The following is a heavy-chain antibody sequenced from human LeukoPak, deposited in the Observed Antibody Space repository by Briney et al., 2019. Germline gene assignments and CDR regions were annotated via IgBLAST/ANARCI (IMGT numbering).Heavy chain of an antibody. V-gene: IGHV1-2*02. D-gene: IGHD2-2*02. CDR2: INPNSGGT. J-gene: IGHJ4*02. CDR3: ARARWAATAIN. Sequence: ASVKVSCKASGYTFTGYYMHWVRQAPGRGLEWMGWINPNSGGTNYAQKFQGRVTMTRDTSISTAYMELRSLTFDDTAVYYCARARWAATAINWGQGTLVTVSS. CDR1: GYTFTGYY.